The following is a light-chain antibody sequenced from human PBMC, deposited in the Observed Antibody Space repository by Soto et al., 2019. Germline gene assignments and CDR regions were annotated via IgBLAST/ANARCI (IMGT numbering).Light chain of an antibody. V-gene: IGKV1-6*01. J-gene: IGKJ4*01. Sequence: IQMTQSPLSLSASVGDRVIITCRASRDIGNDLGWYQQKPGKAPKLLIFAASTLHSGVPSRFSGSGSGTVFTLTISSLHPEDFAVYFCQQYDDWLRLTFGGGTKVEIK. CDR2: AAS. CDR3: QQYDDWLRLT. CDR1: RDIGND.